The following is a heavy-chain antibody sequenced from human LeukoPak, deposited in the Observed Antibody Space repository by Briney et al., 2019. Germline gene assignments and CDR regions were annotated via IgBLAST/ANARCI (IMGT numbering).Heavy chain of an antibody. CDR3: AREDWGSTGHSFGY. V-gene: IGHV3-33*07. D-gene: IGHD7-27*01. Sequence: LSLTCTVSGGSISSNSYYWGWIRQPPGKGLEWVAVIWSDASNRYYADSVKGRFTISRDISKNTLYLQMTSLRVEDTAVYYCAREDWGSTGHSFGYWGQGTLVTVSS. CDR2: IWSDASNR. J-gene: IGHJ4*02. CDR1: GGSISSNS.